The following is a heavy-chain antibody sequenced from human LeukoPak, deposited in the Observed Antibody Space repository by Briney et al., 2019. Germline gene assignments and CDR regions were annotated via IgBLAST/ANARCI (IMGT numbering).Heavy chain of an antibody. CDR3: ARGDYSSSFYYYYGMDV. CDR2: ISSSSSYI. CDR1: GFTFSSYS. D-gene: IGHD6-13*01. V-gene: IGHV3-21*01. J-gene: IGHJ6*04. Sequence: GGSLRLSCAASGFTFSSYSMNWVRQAPGKGLEWVSSISSSSSYIYYADSVKGRFTISRDNAKNSLYLQMNSLRAEDTAVYYCARGDYSSSFYYYYGMDVWAKGPRSPSPQ.